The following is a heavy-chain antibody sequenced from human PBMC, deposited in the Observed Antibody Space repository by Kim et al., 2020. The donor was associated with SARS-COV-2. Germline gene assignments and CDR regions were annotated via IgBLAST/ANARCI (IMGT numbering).Heavy chain of an antibody. CDR1: GGSFSGYY. V-gene: IGHV4-34*01. CDR3: AREPEGYYYDSSGYLDP. J-gene: IGHJ5*02. D-gene: IGHD3-22*01. Sequence: SETLSLTCAVYGGSFSGYYWSWIRQPPGKGLEWIGEINHSGSTNYNPSLKSRVTISVDTSKNQFSLKLSSVTAADTAVYYCAREPEGYYYDSSGYLDPWGQGTLVTVSS. CDR2: INHSGST.